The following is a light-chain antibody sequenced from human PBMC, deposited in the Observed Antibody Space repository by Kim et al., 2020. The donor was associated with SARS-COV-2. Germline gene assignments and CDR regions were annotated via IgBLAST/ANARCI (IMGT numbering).Light chain of an antibody. V-gene: IGLV3-1*01. J-gene: IGLJ2*01. Sequence: SYELTQPPSVSVSPGQTASITCSGDKLGDKYACWYQQKPGQSPVLVIYQDSKRPSGIPERFSGSNSGNTATLTISGTQAMGEADYSCQAWDSLVVFG. CDR3: QAWDSLVV. CDR2: QDS. CDR1: KLGDKY.